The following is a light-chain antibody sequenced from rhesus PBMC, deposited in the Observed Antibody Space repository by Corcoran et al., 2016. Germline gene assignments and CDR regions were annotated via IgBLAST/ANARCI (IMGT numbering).Light chain of an antibody. J-gene: IGKJ3*01. CDR1: QSINSK. Sequence: EIVLTQSPATLSLSPGERATLSCRASQSINSKLAWYQQSPGQPPRLLIFVASTRTPDIPDRFSGSGSGTDFTLTLSSLEPEDVGVYFCQQYRDCPFTFGPGTKLDVK. CDR3: QQYRDCPFT. V-gene: IGKV3-35*01. CDR2: VAS.